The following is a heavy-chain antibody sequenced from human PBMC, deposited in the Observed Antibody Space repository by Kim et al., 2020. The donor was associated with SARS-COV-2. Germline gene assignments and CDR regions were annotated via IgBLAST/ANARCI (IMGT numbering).Heavy chain of an antibody. J-gene: IGHJ3*02. CDR1: GFTFSDYY. D-gene: IGHD4-17*01. V-gene: IGHV3-11*06. Sequence: GGSLRLSCAASGFTFSDYYMSWIRQAPGKGLEWVSYISSSSSYTNYADSVKGRFTISRDNAKNSLYLQMNSLRAEDTAVYYCARAENTVTNDAFDIWGQGTMVTVSS. CDR2: ISSSSSYT. CDR3: ARAENTVTNDAFDI.